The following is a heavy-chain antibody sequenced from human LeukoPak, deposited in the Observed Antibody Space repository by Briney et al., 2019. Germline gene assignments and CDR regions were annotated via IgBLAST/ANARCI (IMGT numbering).Heavy chain of an antibody. D-gene: IGHD6-13*01. J-gene: IGHJ4*02. V-gene: IGHV3-23*01. Sequence: PGGSLRLSCVASGFTFTSYGMTWVRQAPGKGLEWVSSISGNGGATFYADSVKGRFTISRDNSKNTLSLQMNSLRAEDTAVYYCGKILTAGGTDYWGQGTLVTVSS. CDR3: GKILTAGGTDY. CDR1: GFTFTSYG. CDR2: ISGNGGAT.